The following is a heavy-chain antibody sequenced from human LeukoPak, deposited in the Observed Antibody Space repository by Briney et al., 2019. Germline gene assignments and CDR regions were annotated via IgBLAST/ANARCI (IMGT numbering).Heavy chain of an antibody. CDR2: IYTSGST. D-gene: IGHD3-22*01. V-gene: IGHV4-4*07. Sequence: SETLSLTCTVFGGSISSYYWSWIRQPAGKGLEWIGRIYTSGSTNYNPSLKSRVTMSVDTSKNQFSLKLSSVTAADTAVYYCARDLLTYYYDSSGYFDYWGQGTLVTVSS. CDR1: GGSISSYY. J-gene: IGHJ4*02. CDR3: ARDLLTYYYDSSGYFDY.